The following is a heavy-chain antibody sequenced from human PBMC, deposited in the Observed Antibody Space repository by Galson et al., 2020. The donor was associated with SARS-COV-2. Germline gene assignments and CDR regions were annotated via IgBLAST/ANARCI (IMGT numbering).Heavy chain of an antibody. Sequence: METSETLSLTCTVSGGSISRYYWSWIRQPPGKGLEWIGCIYYSGSTNYNPSLKSRVTISVDTSKNQFSLKLSSVTAADTAVYYCARHMHITAAGISKTYFYYGMDVWGQGTTVTVSS. D-gene: IGHD6-13*01. J-gene: IGHJ6*02. V-gene: IGHV4-59*08. CDR3: ARHMHITAAGISKTYFYYGMDV. CDR1: GGSISRYY. CDR2: IYYSGST.